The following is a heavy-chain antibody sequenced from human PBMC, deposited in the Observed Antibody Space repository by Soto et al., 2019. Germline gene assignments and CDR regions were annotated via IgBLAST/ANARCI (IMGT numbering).Heavy chain of an antibody. CDR1: GASISGFY. D-gene: IGHD1-1*01. CDR2: IYATGTT. Sequence: LSLTCTVSGASISGFYWSWIRKSAGKGLEWIGRIYATGTTDYNPSLKSRVMMSVDTSKKQFSLKLRFVTAADTAVYYCVRDGTKTLRDWFDPWGQGISVTVSS. J-gene: IGHJ5*02. V-gene: IGHV4-4*07. CDR3: VRDGTKTLRDWFDP.